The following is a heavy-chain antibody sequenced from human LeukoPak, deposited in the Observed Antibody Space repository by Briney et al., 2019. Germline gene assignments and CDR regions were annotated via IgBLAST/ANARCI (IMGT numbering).Heavy chain of an antibody. D-gene: IGHD5-24*01. CDR2: ISGSGGST. CDR3: AKDPQMATIRDIGY. J-gene: IGHJ4*02. V-gene: IGHV3-23*01. CDR1: GGTFSSYA. Sequence: ASVKVSCKASGGTFSSYAISWVRQAPGKGLEWVSAISGSGGSTYYADSVKGRFTISRDNSKNTLYLQMNSLRAEDTAVYYCAKDPQMATIRDIGYWGQGTLVTVSS.